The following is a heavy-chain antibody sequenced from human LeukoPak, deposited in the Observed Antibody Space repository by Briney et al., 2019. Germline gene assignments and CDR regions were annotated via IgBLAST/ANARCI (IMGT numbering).Heavy chain of an antibody. D-gene: IGHD1-1*01. CDR1: EFTLSTTW. CDR2: IKRETDGGTT. J-gene: IGHJ4*02. V-gene: IGHV3-15*01. CDR3: TTDPIPQL. Sequence: GGSLRLSCAASEFTLSTTWMTWVRQAPGKGLEWVGRIKRETDGGTTDYAAPVKGRFTISRDDSKNTLYLQMNSLKIEDTAVYYCTTDPIPQLWSQGTLVTVSS.